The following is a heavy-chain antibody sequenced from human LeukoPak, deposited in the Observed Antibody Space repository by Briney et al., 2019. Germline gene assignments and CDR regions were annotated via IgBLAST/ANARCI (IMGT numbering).Heavy chain of an antibody. CDR2: IYYSGST. CDR1: GGSISSSSYY. J-gene: IGHJ5*02. Sequence: PSETLSLTCTVSGGSISSSSYYWGWIRQPPGKGLEWIGSIYYSGSTYYNPPLKSRVTISVDTSKNQFSLKLSSVTAADTAVYYCAARLRGGFIPWGQGTLVTVSS. D-gene: IGHD4-17*01. CDR3: AARLRGGFIP. V-gene: IGHV4-39*07.